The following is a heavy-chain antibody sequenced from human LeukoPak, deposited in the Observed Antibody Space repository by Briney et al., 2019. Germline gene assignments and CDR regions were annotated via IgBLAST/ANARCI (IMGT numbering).Heavy chain of an antibody. J-gene: IGHJ6*04. CDR1: GYTFTSYG. CDR3: ARDPRIAVATIESGYYYYYCMDV. D-gene: IGHD6-19*01. CDR2: MRAYSGNK. V-gene: IGHV1-18*04. Sequence: GASVKVSCKASGYTFTSYGISWVRQAPGQGLEWMGWMRAYSGNKNYAQKLQGRVTMTTDTSTTTAYMELRSLRSDDTAMYYCARDPRIAVATIESGYYYYYCMDVWGKGTTVTVSS.